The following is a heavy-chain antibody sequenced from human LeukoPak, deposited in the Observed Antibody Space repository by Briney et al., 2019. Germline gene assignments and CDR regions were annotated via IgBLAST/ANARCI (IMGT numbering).Heavy chain of an antibody. V-gene: IGHV3-21*01. D-gene: IGHD3-22*01. J-gene: IGHJ4*02. CDR2: ISSSSSYI. CDR1: GFTFSSYS. CDR3: ARVDYDSSGYYPP. Sequence: GGSLRLSCAASGFTFSSYSMNWVRQAPGKGLEWASSISSSSSYIYYADSVKGRSTISRDNAKNSLYLQMNSLRAEDTAVYYCARVDYDSSGYYPPWGQGTLVTVSS.